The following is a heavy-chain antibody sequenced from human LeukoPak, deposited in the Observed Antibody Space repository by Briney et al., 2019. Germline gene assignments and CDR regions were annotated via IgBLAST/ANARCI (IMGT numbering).Heavy chain of an antibody. CDR2: IYYSGST. Sequence: RTSETLSLTCTVSGGSISSSSYYWGWIRQPPGKGLEWIGSIYYSGSTYYKPSLKSRVTISVDTSKNQFSLKLSSVTAADTAVYYCARGSALMAGIAVSRGYFDYWGQGTLVTVSS. D-gene: IGHD6-19*01. CDR1: GGSISSSSYY. J-gene: IGHJ4*02. V-gene: IGHV4-39*07. CDR3: ARGSALMAGIAVSRGYFDY.